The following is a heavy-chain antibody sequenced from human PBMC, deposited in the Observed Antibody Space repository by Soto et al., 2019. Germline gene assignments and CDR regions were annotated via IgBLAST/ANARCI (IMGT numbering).Heavy chain of an antibody. CDR2: MNPNSGNT. J-gene: IGHJ6*03. D-gene: IGHD4-17*01. V-gene: IGHV1-8*01. Sequence: ASVKGSCKASGYTFTSYDINWVRQATGQGLEWMGWMNPNSGNTGYAQKFQGRVTMTRNTSISTAYMELSSLRSEDTAVYYCARTVTTNYYYYYYYMDVWGKGTTVTVSS. CDR3: ARTVTTNYYYYYYYMDV. CDR1: GYTFTSYD.